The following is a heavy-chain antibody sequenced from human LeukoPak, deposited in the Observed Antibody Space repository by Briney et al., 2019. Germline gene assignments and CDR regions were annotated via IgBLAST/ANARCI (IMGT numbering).Heavy chain of an antibody. J-gene: IGHJ6*03. V-gene: IGHV4-59*01. Sequence: PETLSLTCTVSGGSISSYYWSWIRQPPGKGLEWIGYIYYSGSTNYNPSLKSRVTISVDTSKNQFTLKLSSVTAADTAVYYCARDDSVMDVWGKGTTVTVSS. D-gene: IGHD3-22*01. CDR2: IYYSGST. CDR3: ARDDSVMDV. CDR1: GGSISSYY.